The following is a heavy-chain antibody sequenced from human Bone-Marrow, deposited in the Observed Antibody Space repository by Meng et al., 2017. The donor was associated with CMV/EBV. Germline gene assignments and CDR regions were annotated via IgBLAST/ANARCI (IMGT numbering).Heavy chain of an antibody. Sequence: SETLSLTCTVFGGSISSYYWSWIRQPPGKGLEWIGYIYYSGSTNYNPSLKSRVTISVDTSKNQFSLKLSSVTAADTAVYYCARTTVTTKGYYYGMDVWGQGTTVTVSS. CDR2: IYYSGST. CDR3: ARTTVTTKGYYYGMDV. D-gene: IGHD4-11*01. J-gene: IGHJ6*01. CDR1: GGSISSYY. V-gene: IGHV4-59*01.